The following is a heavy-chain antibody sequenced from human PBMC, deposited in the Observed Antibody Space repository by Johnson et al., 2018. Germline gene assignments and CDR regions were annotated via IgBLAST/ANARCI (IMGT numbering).Heavy chain of an antibody. J-gene: IGHJ6*02. Sequence: QVQLQESGPGLVKPSETLSLTCSVSGGSVNSGGYYWNWIRQPPGKGLEWLGFVYNSGNTKYSPSLKSRLTILMDTAKNSFSLRLNSVTTADTAVYYCAWSQNNSYSYSLDVWGQGTTVAVS. V-gene: IGHV4-61*03. CDR3: AWSQNNSYSYSLDV. CDR1: GGSVNSGGYY. D-gene: IGHD1/OR15-1a*01. CDR2: VYNSGNT.